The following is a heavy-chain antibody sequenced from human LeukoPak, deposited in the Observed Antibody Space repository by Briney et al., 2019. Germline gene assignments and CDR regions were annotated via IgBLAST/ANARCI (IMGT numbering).Heavy chain of an antibody. V-gene: IGHV4-34*01. CDR3: ARGGGNLLPFFDPKYYFYMDV. CDR2: ISHSGST. D-gene: IGHD3-9*01. J-gene: IGHJ6*03. CDR1: GESSTGYY. Sequence: SSETLSLTCAVYGESSTGYYWSWIRQPPGKGLEWIAEISHSGSTNYNPSLRSRITVYLDTSKNQFSLKLSSVTAADTAVYYCARGGGNLLPFFDPKYYFYMDVWGKGTTVTVSS.